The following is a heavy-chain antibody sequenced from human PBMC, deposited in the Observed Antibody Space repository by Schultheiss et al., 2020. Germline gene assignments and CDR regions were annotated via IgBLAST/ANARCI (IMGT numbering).Heavy chain of an antibody. CDR3: AREYYYDSSGYLYYFDY. CDR1: GGSISSSSYY. J-gene: IGHJ4*02. CDR2: IYYSGST. Sequence: SETLSLTCIVSGGSISSSSYYWSWIRQPPGKGLEWIGYIYYSGSTNYNPSLKSRVTISVDTSKNQFSLKLSSVTAADTAVYYCAREYYYDSSGYLYYFDYWGQGTLVTVSS. D-gene: IGHD3-22*01. V-gene: IGHV4-61*01.